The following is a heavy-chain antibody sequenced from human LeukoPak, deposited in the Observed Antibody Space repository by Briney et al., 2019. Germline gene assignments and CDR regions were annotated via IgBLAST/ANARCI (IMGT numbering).Heavy chain of an antibody. J-gene: IGHJ3*02. D-gene: IGHD6-19*01. CDR3: AKVSVAGSNLDAFDI. CDR2: ISWNSGNL. Sequence: GGSLRLSCAASGFTFDDYAMHWVRQAPGKGLEWVSGISWNSGNLGYADSVKGRFTISRDNARNSLFLQMNSLRAEAMALYYCAKVSVAGSNLDAFDIWGQGTMVTVSS. CDR1: GFTFDDYA. V-gene: IGHV3-9*03.